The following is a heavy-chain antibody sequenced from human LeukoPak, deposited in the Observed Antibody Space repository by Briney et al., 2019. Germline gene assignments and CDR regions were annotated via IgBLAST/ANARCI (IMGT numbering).Heavy chain of an antibody. Sequence: SETLSLTCTVSGGSFSSYYWSWIRKPAGKGLEWIGRIYNSGSTNYNPSLKSRVTMSVDTSKNQFSLKLSSVTAADTAVYYCARDGRWCSSTSCRPEYYYYYYYMDVWGKGTTVTVSS. CDR2: IYNSGST. V-gene: IGHV4-4*07. CDR3: ARDGRWCSSTSCRPEYYYYYYYMDV. J-gene: IGHJ6*03. CDR1: GGSFSSYY. D-gene: IGHD2-2*01.